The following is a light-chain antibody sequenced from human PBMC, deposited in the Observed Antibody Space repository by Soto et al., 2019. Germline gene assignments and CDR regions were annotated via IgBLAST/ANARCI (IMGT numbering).Light chain of an antibody. CDR3: QQYGSSPT. CDR1: QSVSSSY. V-gene: IGKV3-20*01. J-gene: IGKJ1*01. Sequence: DIVLTQSPGTLSLSPGERATLSCRASQSVSSSYLAWYQQQPGQAPRLLIYGASSRATGIPDRFSGSGSGTDFTLTISRLEPEDFAVYYCQQYGSSPTFGQGTKVEIK. CDR2: GAS.